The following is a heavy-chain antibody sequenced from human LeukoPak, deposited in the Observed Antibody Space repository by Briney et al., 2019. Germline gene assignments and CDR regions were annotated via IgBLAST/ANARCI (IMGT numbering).Heavy chain of an antibody. J-gene: IGHJ5*02. CDR1: GGSISSSSYY. CDR2: IYYSGST. D-gene: IGHD6-19*01. V-gene: IGHV4-39*07. CDR3: ARAVRYSSGWYSDSWFDP. Sequence: SETLSLTCTVSGGSISSSSYYWGWIRQPLGKGLEWIGSIYYSGSTYYNPSLKSRVTISVDTSKNQFSLKLSSVTAADTAVYYCARAVRYSSGWYSDSWFDPWGQGTLVTVSS.